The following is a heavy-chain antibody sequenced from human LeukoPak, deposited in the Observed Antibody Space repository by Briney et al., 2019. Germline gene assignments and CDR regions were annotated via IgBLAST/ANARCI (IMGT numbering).Heavy chain of an antibody. Sequence: GASVKVSCKASGYTFTSYAISWVRQAPGQGLEWMGRIIPIFGTANYAQKFQGRVTITTDESTSTAYMELSSLRSEDTAVYYCARITYSGSYYFYYWGQGTLVTVSS. D-gene: IGHD1-26*01. CDR2: IIPIFGTA. V-gene: IGHV1-69*05. CDR3: ARITYSGSYYFYY. CDR1: GYTFTSYA. J-gene: IGHJ4*02.